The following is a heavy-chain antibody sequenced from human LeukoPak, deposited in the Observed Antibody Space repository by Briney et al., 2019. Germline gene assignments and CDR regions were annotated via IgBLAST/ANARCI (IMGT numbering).Heavy chain of an antibody. V-gene: IGHV1-69*05. J-gene: IGHJ4*02. Sequence: ASVKVSCKASGGTFGSYAISWVRQAPGQGLEWMGRIIPIFGTANYAQKFQGRVTITTDESTSTAYMELSSLRSEDTAVYYCARVSNYDSSDYWGQGTLVTVSS. CDR1: GGTFGSYA. D-gene: IGHD3-22*01. CDR2: IIPIFGTA. CDR3: ARVSNYDSSDY.